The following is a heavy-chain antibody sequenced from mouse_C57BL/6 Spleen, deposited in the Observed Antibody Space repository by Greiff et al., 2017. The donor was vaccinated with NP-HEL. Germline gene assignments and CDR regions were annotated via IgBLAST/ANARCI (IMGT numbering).Heavy chain of an antibody. J-gene: IGHJ4*01. D-gene: IGHD1-1*01. V-gene: IGHV1-50*01. CDR3: ARAQGYYGSRGYAMDY. CDR2: IDPSDSYT. Sequence: VQLQQSGAELVKPGASVKLSCKASGYTFTSYWMQWVKQRPGQGLEWIGEIDPSDSYTNYNQKFKGKATLTVDTSSSTAYMQLSSLTSEDSAVYYCARAQGYYGSRGYAMDYWGQGTSVTVSS. CDR1: GYTFTSYW.